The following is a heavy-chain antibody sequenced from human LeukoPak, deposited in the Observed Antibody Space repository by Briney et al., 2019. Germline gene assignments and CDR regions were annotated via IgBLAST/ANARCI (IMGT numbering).Heavy chain of an antibody. CDR3: ARVRASSSWPLYYYYGMDV. CDR1: GGSFSGYY. CDR2: INHSGST. V-gene: IGHV4-34*01. D-gene: IGHD6-13*01. Sequence: SETLSLTCAVYGGSFSGYYWSWIRQPPGKGLEWIGEINHSGSTNYNPSLKSRVTISVDTSKNQFSLKLSSVTAADTAVYYCARVRASSSWPLYYYYGMDVWGQGTTVTVSS. J-gene: IGHJ6*02.